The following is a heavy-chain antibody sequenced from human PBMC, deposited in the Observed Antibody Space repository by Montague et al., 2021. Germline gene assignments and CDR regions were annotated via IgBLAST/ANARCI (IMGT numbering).Heavy chain of an antibody. CDR3: ASWMH. D-gene: IGHD2-2*03. V-gene: IGHV4-59*01. CDR1: GDSINGWY. CDR2: VFYSGAT. J-gene: IGHJ4*02. Sequence: SETLSLTCSVSGDSINGWYWSWIRQPPGKGLEWIGSVFYSGATNYNPSLKSRVTMSADTSKNQVSLKVNSVTAADTAVYYCASWMHWGQGKLVTVSS.